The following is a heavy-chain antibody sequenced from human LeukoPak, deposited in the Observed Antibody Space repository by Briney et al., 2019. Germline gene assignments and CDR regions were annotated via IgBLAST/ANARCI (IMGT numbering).Heavy chain of an antibody. CDR1: GGSISSYY. Sequence: SETLSLTCTVSGGSISSYYWSWIRQPPGKGLEWIGYIYYSGSTNYNPSLKSRVTISVDTSKNQFSLKLSSVTAADTAVYYCARGTPVTRGWFDPWGQGTLVTVSS. CDR2: IYYSGST. D-gene: IGHD4-17*01. CDR3: ARGTPVTRGWFDP. V-gene: IGHV4-59*01. J-gene: IGHJ5*02.